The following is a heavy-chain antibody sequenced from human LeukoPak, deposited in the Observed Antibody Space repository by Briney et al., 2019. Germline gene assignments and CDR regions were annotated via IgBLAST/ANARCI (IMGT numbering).Heavy chain of an antibody. D-gene: IGHD5-18*01. CDR1: GYTFTNYW. V-gene: IGHV5-51*01. CDR3: AGADTAMVNEDWFDP. CDR2: IYPGDSDT. Sequence: PGESLQISCKGSGYTFTNYWIGWVRQLPGKGLEWMGIIYPGDSDTRYSPSFQGQVTISADKSISTPSLQWSSLKASDTAMYYCAGADTAMVNEDWFDPWGQGTLVTVSS. J-gene: IGHJ5*02.